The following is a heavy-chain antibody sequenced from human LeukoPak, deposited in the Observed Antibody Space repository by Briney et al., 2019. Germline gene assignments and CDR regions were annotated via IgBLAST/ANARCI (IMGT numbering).Heavy chain of an antibody. CDR2: IIPILGIA. CDR3: ARDRYYYDSSGQQIFDY. J-gene: IGHJ4*02. Sequence: ASVKVSCKASGGTFSSYAISWVRQAPGQGLEWMGRIIPILGIANYAQKFQGRVTITADKSTSTAYMELSSLRSEDTAVYCCARDRYYYDSSGQQIFDYWGQGTLVTVSS. V-gene: IGHV1-69*04. D-gene: IGHD3-22*01. CDR1: GGTFSSYA.